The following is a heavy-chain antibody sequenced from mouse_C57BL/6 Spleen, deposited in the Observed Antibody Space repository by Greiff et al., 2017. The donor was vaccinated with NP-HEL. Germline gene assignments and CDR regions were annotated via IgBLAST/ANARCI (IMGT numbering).Heavy chain of an antibody. V-gene: IGHV1-80*01. CDR3: ARGGYDYAMDY. Sequence: VKLQQSGAELVKPGASVKISCKASGYAFSSYWMNWVKQRPGKGLEWIGQIYPGDGDTNYNGKFKGKATLTADKSSSTAYMQLSSLTSEDSAVYFCARGGYDYAMDYWGQGTSVTVSS. CDR2: IYPGDGDT. CDR1: GYAFSSYW. D-gene: IGHD2-2*01. J-gene: IGHJ4*01.